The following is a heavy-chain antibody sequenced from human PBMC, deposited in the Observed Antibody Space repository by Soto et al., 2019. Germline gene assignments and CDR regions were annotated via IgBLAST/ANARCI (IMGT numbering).Heavy chain of an antibody. CDR3: AKDSEWLGYYYYGIDV. V-gene: IGHV3-23*01. CDR1: GFTFSSYA. D-gene: IGHD6-19*01. Sequence: EVQLLESGGGLVQPGGSLRLSCAASGFTFSSYAMSWVRQAPGKGLEWVSGISGSGGSTYYADSVKGRFTISRDNSKNTLYLQMNSLRAEDTAVYYCAKDSEWLGYYYYGIDVWGQGTTVTVSS. J-gene: IGHJ6*02. CDR2: ISGSGGST.